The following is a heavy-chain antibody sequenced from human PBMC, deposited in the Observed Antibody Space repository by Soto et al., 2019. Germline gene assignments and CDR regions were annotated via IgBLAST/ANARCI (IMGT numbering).Heavy chain of an antibody. Sequence: SETLSLTCTVSGGSISSGDYYWSWIRQPPGKGLEWIGYTYYSGSTYYNPSLKSRVTISVDTSKNQFSLKLSSVTAADTAVYYCASTSFGYSYGYRYWGQGTLVTVS. J-gene: IGHJ4*02. V-gene: IGHV4-30-4*01. CDR2: TYYSGST. D-gene: IGHD5-18*01. CDR1: GGSISSGDYY. CDR3: ASTSFGYSYGYRY.